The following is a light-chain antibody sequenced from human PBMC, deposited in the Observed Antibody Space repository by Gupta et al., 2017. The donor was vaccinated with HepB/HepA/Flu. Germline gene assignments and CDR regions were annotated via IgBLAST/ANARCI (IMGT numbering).Light chain of an antibody. CDR2: GNS. V-gene: IGLV1-40*01. Sequence: QSVLTQPHSVSGAPGQRVTISCTGSSSTIGAGYDVHWYQQLPETAPNLLIYGNSNRPSGGPDRFSGSTSGTSTSLATTGLQAEEEADDYCQAYDSSLSGYYVFGSGTKVTVL. CDR3: QAYDSSLSGYYV. J-gene: IGLJ1*01. CDR1: SSTIGAGYD.